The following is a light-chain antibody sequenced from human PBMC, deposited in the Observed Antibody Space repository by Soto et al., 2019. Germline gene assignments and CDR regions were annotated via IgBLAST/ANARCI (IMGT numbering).Light chain of an antibody. V-gene: IGKV3-15*01. Sequence: EIVMTQSPATLSVSPGERATLSCRASQSVSSNLAWYQQKPGQAPRLLIYGASTRATGIPARFSGSGSGTECTLTISSLQSEDFGVYYCQQYNNWPLYTFGQGTKLEIK. J-gene: IGKJ2*01. CDR1: QSVSSN. CDR3: QQYNNWPLYT. CDR2: GAS.